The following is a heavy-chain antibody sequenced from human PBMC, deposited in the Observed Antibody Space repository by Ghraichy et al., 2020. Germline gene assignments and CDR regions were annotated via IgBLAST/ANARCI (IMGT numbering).Heavy chain of an antibody. CDR2: ISYDGSNK. V-gene: IGHV3-30*18. CDR3: AKDLGRGPLSFENYYYYFGMDV. CDR1: GFTFSSYG. J-gene: IGHJ6*02. Sequence: GGSLRLSCAASGFTFSSYGMHWVRQAPGKGLEWVAVISYDGSNKYYADSVKGRFTISRDNSKNTLYLQMNSLRAEDTAVYYCAKDLGRGPLSFENYYYYFGMDVSCQGSTATVPS. D-gene: IGHD1-14*01.